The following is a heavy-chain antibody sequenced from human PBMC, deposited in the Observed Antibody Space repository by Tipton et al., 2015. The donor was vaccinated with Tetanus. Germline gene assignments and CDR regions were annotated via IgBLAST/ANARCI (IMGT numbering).Heavy chain of an antibody. V-gene: IGHV4-39*01. D-gene: IGHD2-15*01. CDR1: GGSLFSGSFY. CDR2: IYYNGNT. J-gene: IGHJ5*02. CDR3: AKQEDNWFDP. Sequence: TLSLTCTVSGGSLFSGSFYWGWIRQPPGKGLEWIGNIYYNGNTFYHSSLKSRFTISADTSKNQFSLSLRSVTAADTAVYYCAKQEDNWFDPWGQGTLVTVSS.